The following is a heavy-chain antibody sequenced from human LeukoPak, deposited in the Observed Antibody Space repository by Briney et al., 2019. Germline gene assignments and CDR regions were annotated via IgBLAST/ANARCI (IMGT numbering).Heavy chain of an antibody. CDR1: GYTFTSYD. Sequence: GAPVKVSCKASGYTFTSYDINWVRQATGQGLEWMGWMNPNSGNTGYAQKFQGRVTMTRNTSISTAYMELSSLRSEDTAVYYCARVVRGVTPHDAFDIWGQGTMVTVSS. D-gene: IGHD3-10*01. J-gene: IGHJ3*02. V-gene: IGHV1-8*01. CDR2: MNPNSGNT. CDR3: ARVVRGVTPHDAFDI.